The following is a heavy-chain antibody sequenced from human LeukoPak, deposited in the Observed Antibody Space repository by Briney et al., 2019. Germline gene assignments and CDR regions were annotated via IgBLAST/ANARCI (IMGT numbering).Heavy chain of an antibody. CDR1: GFTFSSYG. CDR3: AGDRRYDFWSGYYQPPDY. J-gene: IGHJ4*02. CDR2: IWYDGSNK. V-gene: IGHV3-33*01. Sequence: GGSLRLSCAASGFTFSSYGMHWVRQAPGKGLEWVAVIWYDGSNKYYADSVKGRFTISRDNSKNTLYLQMNSLRAEDTAVYYCAGDRRYDFWSGYYQPPDYWGQGTLVTVSS. D-gene: IGHD3-3*01.